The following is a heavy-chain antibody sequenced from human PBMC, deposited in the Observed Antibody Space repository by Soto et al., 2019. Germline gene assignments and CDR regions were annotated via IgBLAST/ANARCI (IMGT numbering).Heavy chain of an antibody. CDR3: ARDAGYYYYYMDV. V-gene: IGHV1-69*08. Sequence: QVQLVQSGAEVKKPGSSVKVSCKASGGTFSSYTISWVRQAPGQGLEWMGRIIPILGIANYAQKFQGRVTITADKSTSTAYMELSSLRSEDTAVYYCARDAGYYYYYMDVWGKGTTVTVSS. J-gene: IGHJ6*03. CDR1: GGTFSSYT. CDR2: IIPILGIA.